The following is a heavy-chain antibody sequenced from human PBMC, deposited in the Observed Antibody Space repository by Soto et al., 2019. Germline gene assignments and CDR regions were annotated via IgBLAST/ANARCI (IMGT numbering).Heavy chain of an antibody. J-gene: IGHJ5*02. CDR3: ARGEGYSYADWFDP. CDR2: IYYSGST. V-gene: IGHV4-31*03. D-gene: IGHD5-18*01. Sequence: SETLSLTCTVSGGSISSGGYYWSWIRQHPGKGLEWIGYIYYSGSTYYNPSLKSRVTISVDTSKNQFSLKLSSVTAADTAVYYCARGEGYSYADWFDPWGQGTLVTVSS. CDR1: GGSISSGGYY.